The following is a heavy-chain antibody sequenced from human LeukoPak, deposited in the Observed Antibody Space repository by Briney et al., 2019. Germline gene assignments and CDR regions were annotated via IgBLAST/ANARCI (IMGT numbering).Heavy chain of an antibody. CDR1: GGSISSGGYY. V-gene: IGHV4-31*03. Sequence: SETLSLTCTVSGGSISSGGYYWSWIRQYPEKGLEWIGYIYHSGSTYYNPSLQSRVSISLDMSKNQFSLKLTSVTAADTAVYYCARDLGGSYDYWGQGTLVTVSS. D-gene: IGHD1-26*01. CDR2: IYHSGST. J-gene: IGHJ4*02. CDR3: ARDLGGSYDY.